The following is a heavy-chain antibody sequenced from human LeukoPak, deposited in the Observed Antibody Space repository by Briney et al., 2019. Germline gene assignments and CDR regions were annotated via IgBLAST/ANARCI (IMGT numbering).Heavy chain of an antibody. CDR2: IKKEGTEI. CDR1: GFTFNISW. V-gene: IGHV3-7*01. CDR3: ARAWSFAI. J-gene: IGHJ3*02. Sequence: GGSLTLPCGACGFTFNISWMGGVRQARGKGGEGVANIKKEGTEIDYVDSVRGRFTIDRENAKTSVYVQMDSLRAEDTAVYSCARAWSFAIRRQGPMLSVSS. D-gene: IGHD2-15*01.